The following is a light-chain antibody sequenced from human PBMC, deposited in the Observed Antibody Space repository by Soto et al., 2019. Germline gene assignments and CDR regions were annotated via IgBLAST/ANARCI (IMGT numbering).Light chain of an antibody. CDR1: QGLSSD. V-gene: IGKV1-9*01. Sequence: DIQLTQSPSFLSASVGDRVTITCRASQGLSSDLAWYQQKPGKAPKLLVYAAPTLKSGVPARFSGRGSGTEFTLTISGLHPEDFATYYCQQLNSYPISFGQGTRLEMK. CDR3: QQLNSYPIS. J-gene: IGKJ5*01. CDR2: AAP.